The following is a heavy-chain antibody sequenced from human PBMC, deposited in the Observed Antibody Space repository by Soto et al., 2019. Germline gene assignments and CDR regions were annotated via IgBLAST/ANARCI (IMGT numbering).Heavy chain of an antibody. CDR2: IIPIFGTV. CDR3: ASGDYDILTGYRSGGMDV. V-gene: IGHV1-69*06. Sequence: QVQLVQSGAEVKKPGSSVKVSCKASGGTFSSYAISWVRQAPGQGLEWMGGIIPIFGTVTYAQKFQGRVTITADKSTSTAYMELSSLRSEDTAVYYCASGDYDILTGYRSGGMDVWGQGTTVTVSS. CDR1: GGTFSSYA. D-gene: IGHD3-9*01. J-gene: IGHJ6*02.